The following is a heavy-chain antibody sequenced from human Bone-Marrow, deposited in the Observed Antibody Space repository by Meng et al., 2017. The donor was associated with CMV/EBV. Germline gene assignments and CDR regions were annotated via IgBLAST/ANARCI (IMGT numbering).Heavy chain of an antibody. CDR2: ISGSGGST. CDR1: GFTFSSYA. D-gene: IGHD1-26*01. CDR3: AKGWLYSGSYIHGD. Sequence: GESLKISCAASGFTFSSYAMSWVRPAPGKGLEWVSAISGSGGSTYYADSVKGRFTISRDNSKNTLYLQMNSLRDEDTAVDYCAKGWLYSGSYIHGDWGQGTLVTVSS. V-gene: IGHV3-23*01. J-gene: IGHJ4*02.